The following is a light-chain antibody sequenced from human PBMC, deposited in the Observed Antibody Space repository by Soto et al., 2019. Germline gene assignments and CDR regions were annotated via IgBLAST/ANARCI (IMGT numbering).Light chain of an antibody. CDR1: QSLLQSNGYNY. CDR3: MQALQTPFT. CDR2: LGS. J-gene: IGKJ3*01. V-gene: IGKV2-28*01. Sequence: DIVMTQSPLSLPVTPGEPASISCRSSQSLLQSNGYNYLDWYLQKPGQSPQLLIYLGSNRASGVPDRFSGSGSGTDFTLKISTVEAEDVGVYYCMQALQTPFTFAPGTKVEIK.